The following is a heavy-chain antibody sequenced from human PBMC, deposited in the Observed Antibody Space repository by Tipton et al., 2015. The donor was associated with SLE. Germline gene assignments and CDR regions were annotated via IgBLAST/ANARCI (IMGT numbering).Heavy chain of an antibody. D-gene: IGHD3-16*01. Sequence: TLSLTCTVSGGSISSKNYYWGWIRQPPGKGLEWIGSIHYSGSTYDNPSFKSRVTISVDTSKNQFSLKLSSVTAADTAVYYCATQGYYDSSFDYWGQGTLVTVSS. CDR3: ATQGYYDSSFDY. J-gene: IGHJ4*02. CDR2: IHYSGST. CDR1: GGSISSKNYY. V-gene: IGHV4-39*07.